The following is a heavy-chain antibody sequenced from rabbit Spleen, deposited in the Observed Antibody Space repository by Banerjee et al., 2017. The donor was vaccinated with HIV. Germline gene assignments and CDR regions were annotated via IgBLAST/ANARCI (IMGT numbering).Heavy chain of an antibody. Sequence: QSLEESGGGLVQPEGSLALTCKASGFSFSSSDYICWVRQAPGKGLEWISCIAGSSSGFTYSATWAKGRFTISRDNAQNTVDLQIHGLTAADTATYFCARDLVGSGESGAALWGPGTLVTVS. V-gene: IGHV1S40*01. D-gene: IGHD1-1*01. CDR1: GFSFSSSDY. CDR2: IAGSSSGFT. CDR3: ARDLVGSGESGAAL. J-gene: IGHJ4*01.